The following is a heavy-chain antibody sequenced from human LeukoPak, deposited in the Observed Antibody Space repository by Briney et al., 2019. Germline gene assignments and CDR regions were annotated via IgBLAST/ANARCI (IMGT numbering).Heavy chain of an antibody. CDR3: ATPGVHYDPSGYYPFQH. Sequence: ASVKVSCKASGYTFTSYVFNWVQQATGQGLEWMGWMNPNSVNTGYAQKFQGRVTMTRDTATSTAYMELSSLSSEDTAVYYCATPGVHYDPSGYYPFQHWGQGTLVTVSS. CDR2: MNPNSVNT. D-gene: IGHD3-22*01. CDR1: GYTFTSYV. J-gene: IGHJ1*01. V-gene: IGHV1-8*01.